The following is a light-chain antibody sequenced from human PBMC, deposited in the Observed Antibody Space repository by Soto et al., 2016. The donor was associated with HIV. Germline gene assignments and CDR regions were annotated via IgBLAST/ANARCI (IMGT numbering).Light chain of an antibody. CDR2: DDS. V-gene: IGLV3-21*03. CDR3: QVWDSSSDRLV. J-gene: IGLJ3*02. Sequence: SYVLTQPPSVSVAPGKTARITCGGNNIGSESVHWYQQKPGQAPVLVVYDDSDRPSGIPERFSGSNSGNTATLTISRVEAGDEADYYCQVWDSSSDRLVFGGGTKLTVL. CDR1: NIGSES.